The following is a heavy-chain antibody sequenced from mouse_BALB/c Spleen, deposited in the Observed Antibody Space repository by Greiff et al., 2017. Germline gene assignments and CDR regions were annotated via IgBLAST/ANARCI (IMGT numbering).Heavy chain of an antibody. CDR3: ARAGRYDVGDYAMDY. J-gene: IGHJ4*01. CDR1: GFTFSSYT. Sequence: EVKVVESGGGLVQPGGSLKLSCAASGFTFSSYTMSWVRQTPEKRLEWVAYISNGGGSTYYPDTVKGRFTISRDNAKNTLYLQMSSLKSEDTAMYYCARAGRYDVGDYAMDYWGQGTSVTVSS. D-gene: IGHD2-14*01. CDR2: ISNGGGST. V-gene: IGHV5-12-2*01.